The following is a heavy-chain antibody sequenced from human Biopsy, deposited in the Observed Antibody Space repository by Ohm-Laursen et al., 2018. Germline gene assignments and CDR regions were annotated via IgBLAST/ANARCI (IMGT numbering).Heavy chain of an antibody. V-gene: IGHV4-38-2*01. J-gene: IGHJ4*02. D-gene: IGHD6-19*01. CDR3: ARVGSGWAPFDK. Sequence: SETLSLTCAVSGYSISSDYRWGWIRQAPGKTLVWLGNIFKDGNTHYNPSLRSRLIISIDTSKNQFSLMMTSVSGADTAVYFCARVGSGWAPFDKWGPGTLVTVSS. CDR1: GYSISSDYR. CDR2: IFKDGNT.